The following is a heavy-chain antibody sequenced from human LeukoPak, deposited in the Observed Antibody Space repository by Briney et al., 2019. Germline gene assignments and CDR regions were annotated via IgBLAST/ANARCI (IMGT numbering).Heavy chain of an antibody. J-gene: IGHJ4*02. CDR1: GYTFTSYY. CDR3: ARDSAPSXXXXGSXXXY. V-gene: IGHV1-46*01. Sequence: ASVKVSCKASGYTFTSYYMHWVRQAPGQGLEWMGIINPSGGSTSYAQKFQGRVPMTSDTSPRPVYMELSRLTSQVKAGDYCARDSAPSXXXXGSXXXYWXQGTLVTVSS. D-gene: IGHD2-15*01. CDR2: INPSGGST.